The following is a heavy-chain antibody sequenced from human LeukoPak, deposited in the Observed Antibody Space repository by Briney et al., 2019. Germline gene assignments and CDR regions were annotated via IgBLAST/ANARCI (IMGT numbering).Heavy chain of an antibody. CDR2: IYYSGST. CDR1: GGSISSYY. J-gene: IGHJ5*02. Sequence: PSETLSLTCTVSGGSISSYYWSWIRQPPGKGLEWIGYIYYSGSTNYNPSLKSRVTISVDTSKNQFSLKLSSVTAADTAVYYCARHVSYSSGWYTVSWFDPWGQGTLVTVSS. CDR3: ARHVSYSSGWYTVSWFDP. V-gene: IGHV4-59*08. D-gene: IGHD6-19*01.